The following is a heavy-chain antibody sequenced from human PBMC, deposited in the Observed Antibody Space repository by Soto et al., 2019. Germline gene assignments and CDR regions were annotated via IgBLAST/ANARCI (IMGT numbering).Heavy chain of an antibody. J-gene: IGHJ4*02. D-gene: IGHD3-22*01. CDR1: GFTYSTYT. CDR3: VKGEFYYDSSAYYPFDS. V-gene: IGHV3-64D*06. Sequence: GGSLRLSCAASGFTYSTYTMHWVRQAPGKGLEYVSSISINGGSTHYADSVKGRFTISRDNSRNTQYLQMSSLRADDTAVYYCVKGEFYYDSSAYYPFDSWGQGTLVTVSS. CDR2: ISINGGST.